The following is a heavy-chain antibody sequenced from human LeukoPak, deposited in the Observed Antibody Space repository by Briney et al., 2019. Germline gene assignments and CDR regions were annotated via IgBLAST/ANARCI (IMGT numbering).Heavy chain of an antibody. Sequence: PGGSLRLSCAASGFTFSSYSMNWVRQAPGKGLEWVSSISSSSSYIYYADSVKGRFTISRDNAKNSLYLQMNSLRAEDTAVYYCARESDSSGYYYSPGYFDYWGQGTLVTVSS. D-gene: IGHD3-22*01. CDR3: ARESDSSGYYYSPGYFDY. CDR1: GFTFSSYS. V-gene: IGHV3-21*01. J-gene: IGHJ4*02. CDR2: ISSSSSYI.